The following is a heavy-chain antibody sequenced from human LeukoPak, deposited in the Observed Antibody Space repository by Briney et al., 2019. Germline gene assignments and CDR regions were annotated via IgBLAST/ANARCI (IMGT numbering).Heavy chain of an antibody. CDR2: ISGSGDNT. Sequence: GGSLRLSCTASGFTFRNYDMSWVRQAPGKGLEWVSGISGSGDNTYNADSAKGRFTIARDNSKNTLYLQMSSLRAEDTAVYYCAFPGYNSVYWGQGTLVTVSS. CDR1: GFTFRNYD. J-gene: IGHJ4*02. D-gene: IGHD6-19*01. CDR3: AFPGYNSVY. V-gene: IGHV3-23*01.